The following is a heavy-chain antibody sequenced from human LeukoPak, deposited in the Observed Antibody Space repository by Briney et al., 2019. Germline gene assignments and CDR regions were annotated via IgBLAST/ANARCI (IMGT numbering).Heavy chain of an antibody. V-gene: IGHV1-3*01. CDR2: INAGNGNT. CDR1: GYTFSHYT. Sequence: ASVKVSCKASGYTFSHYTIHWVRQAPGHRLEWMGWINAGNGNTKYSQNFQGRVTITMDTSANTAYMELSSLRSEDTAVYYCARSGYSSGYVAYFDYWGQGTLVTVSS. CDR3: ARSGYSSGYVAYFDY. D-gene: IGHD5-18*01. J-gene: IGHJ4*02.